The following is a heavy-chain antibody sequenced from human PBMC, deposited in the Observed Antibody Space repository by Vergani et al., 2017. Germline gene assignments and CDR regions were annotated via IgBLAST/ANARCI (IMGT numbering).Heavy chain of an antibody. Sequence: QVQLQESGPGLVKPSETLSLTCTVSGGSISSYYWSWIRQPPGKGLEWIGYIYYSGSTNYNPSLKSRVTISVDTSKNQFSLKLSDVTAADTAVYYCARQLAGXGDTAMGNYYYYYGMDVWGQGTTVTVSS. J-gene: IGHJ6*02. V-gene: IGHV4-59*08. CDR3: ARQLAGXGDTAMGNYYYYYGMDV. D-gene: IGHD5-18*01. CDR2: IYYSGST. CDR1: GGSISSYY.